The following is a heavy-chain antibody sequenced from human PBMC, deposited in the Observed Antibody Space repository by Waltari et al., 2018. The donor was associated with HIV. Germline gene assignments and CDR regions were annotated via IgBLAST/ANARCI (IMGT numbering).Heavy chain of an antibody. CDR1: GFTVSSNY. CDR2: IYSGGST. J-gene: IGHJ6*02. Sequence: EVQLVESGGGLVQPGGSLRLSCGAPGFTVSSNYMSWVRQAPGKGLEWVSVIYSGGSTYYADSVKGRFTISRDNSKNTLYLQMNSLRAEDTAVYYCASIAYCGGDCYPRGMDVWGQGTTVTISS. V-gene: IGHV3-66*01. CDR3: ASIAYCGGDCYPRGMDV. D-gene: IGHD2-21*02.